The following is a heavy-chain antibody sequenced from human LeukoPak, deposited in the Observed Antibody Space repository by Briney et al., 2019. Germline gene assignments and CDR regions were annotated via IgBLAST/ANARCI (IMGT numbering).Heavy chain of an antibody. D-gene: IGHD3-10*01. Sequence: PSETLSLTCAVYGESMIGHYWTWIRQPPGKRLEWIGEIHHSGGTNSNPSLKNRVTISIDMSKNQFSLKVKSVTAADTPVYYCVRATANGSGRAYDHWAQGTLVPVSS. CDR2: IHHSGGT. CDR3: VRATANGSGRAYDH. J-gene: IGHJ4*02. V-gene: IGHV4-34*01. CDR1: GESMIGHY.